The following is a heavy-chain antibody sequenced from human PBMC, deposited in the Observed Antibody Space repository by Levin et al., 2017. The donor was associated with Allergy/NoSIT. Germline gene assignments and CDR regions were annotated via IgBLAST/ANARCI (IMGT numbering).Heavy chain of an antibody. V-gene: IGHV3-7*03. CDR1: GFTLSTFS. Sequence: GGSLRLSCEASGFTLSTFSMTWVRQAPGKGLEWVANINQDGSEKYYVDSVKGRFTISRDNAKNSLYLQMNSLRAEDTAVYYCARDVLYCGGGTCYSNYWGQGTLVTVSS. J-gene: IGHJ4*02. D-gene: IGHD2-15*01. CDR2: INQDGSEK. CDR3: ARDVLYCGGGTCYSNY.